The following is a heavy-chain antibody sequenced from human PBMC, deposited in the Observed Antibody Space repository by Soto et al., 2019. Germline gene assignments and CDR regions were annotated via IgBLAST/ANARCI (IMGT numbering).Heavy chain of an antibody. CDR1: GYTFTSYA. Sequence: QVQLVQSGAEVKKPGASVKVSCKASGYTFTSYAMHWVRQAPGQRLEWMGWINAGNGNTKYSQMFQGRVTITSDTAANTAYMELSILRSEDTAVYYCAKANYDYICGSYHPSDYWGQGTLVTVSS. J-gene: IGHJ4*02. CDR2: INAGNGNT. V-gene: IGHV1-3*01. CDR3: AKANYDYICGSYHPSDY. D-gene: IGHD3-16*02.